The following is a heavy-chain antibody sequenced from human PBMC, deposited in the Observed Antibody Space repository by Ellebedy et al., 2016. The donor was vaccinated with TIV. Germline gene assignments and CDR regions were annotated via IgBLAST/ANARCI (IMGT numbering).Heavy chain of an antibody. V-gene: IGHV3-30-3*01. CDR1: GFVFDSFA. J-gene: IGHJ4*01. CDR2: ISYDSFNK. CDR3: ARVPAGYCIATTCDGRH. Sequence: PGGSLRLSCVASGFVFDSFALHWVRPAPGKGLEWVATISYDSFNKYYADSVKGRFTVSRDNSKNTVFLQMNSLQVDDTAVYFCARVPAGYCIATTCDGRHWGHGTQVTVSS. D-gene: IGHD2-15*01.